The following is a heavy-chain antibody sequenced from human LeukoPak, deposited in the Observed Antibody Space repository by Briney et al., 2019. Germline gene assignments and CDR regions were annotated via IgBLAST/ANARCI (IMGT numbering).Heavy chain of an antibody. Sequence: PGGALRLSCAASGFTFSSYWRSWVRQAPGKGLEWVANIKQDGSEKYYVDSVKGRFTISRDSAKNSLYLQMNSLRAEDTAVYYCARQSDIGYCSSTSCYRVGGWFDPWGQGTLVTVSS. CDR1: GFTFSSYW. CDR2: IKQDGSEK. V-gene: IGHV3-7*01. J-gene: IGHJ5*02. D-gene: IGHD2-2*02. CDR3: ARQSDIGYCSSTSCYRVGGWFDP.